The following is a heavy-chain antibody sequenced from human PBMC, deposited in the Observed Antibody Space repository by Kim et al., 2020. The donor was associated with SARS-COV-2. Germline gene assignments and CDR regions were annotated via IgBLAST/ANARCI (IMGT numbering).Heavy chain of an antibody. D-gene: IGHD3-3*01. CDR3: ARDHREWLQYTANWYFDL. CDR2: IYYSGST. J-gene: IGHJ2*01. V-gene: IGHV4-59*01. CDR1: GGSISSYY. Sequence: SETLSLTCTVSGGSISSYYWSWIRQPPGKGLEWIGYIYYSGSTNYNPSPKSRVTISADTTKNQFSLKLRSVTAADTAVYYCARDHREWLQYTANWYFDLWGRGTLVTVSS.